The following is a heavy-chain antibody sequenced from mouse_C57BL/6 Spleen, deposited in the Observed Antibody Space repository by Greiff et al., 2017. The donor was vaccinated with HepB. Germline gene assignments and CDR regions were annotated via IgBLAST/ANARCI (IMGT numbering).Heavy chain of an antibody. Sequence: EVQLVESGGGLVQPGGSLKLSCAASGFTFSDYYMYWVRQTPEKRLEWVAYISNGGGSTYYQDTVKGRFTISRDNAKNTLYLQMSRLKSEDTAMYYCARHSYSKPPMDYWGQGTSVTVSS. J-gene: IGHJ4*01. D-gene: IGHD2-5*01. CDR3: ARHSYSKPPMDY. CDR1: GFTFSDYY. CDR2: ISNGGGST. V-gene: IGHV5-12*01.